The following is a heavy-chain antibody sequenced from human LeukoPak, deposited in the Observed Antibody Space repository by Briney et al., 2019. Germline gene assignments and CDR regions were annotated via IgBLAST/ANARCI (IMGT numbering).Heavy chain of an antibody. CDR3: ARTLVGATKFTP. D-gene: IGHD1-26*01. Sequence: SETLSLTCTVSGYSIGSGYYWAWIRQPPGKGLEWIGSMFHSGSTHHNPSLKSRVTLSVDTSKNQVYLNLSSVTAADTAVYYCARTLVGATKFTPWGQGTLVTVSS. CDR2: MFHSGST. J-gene: IGHJ5*02. CDR1: GYSIGSGYY. V-gene: IGHV4-38-2*02.